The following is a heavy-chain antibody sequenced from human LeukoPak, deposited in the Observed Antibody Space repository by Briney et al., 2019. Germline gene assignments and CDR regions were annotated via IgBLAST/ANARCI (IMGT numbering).Heavy chain of an antibody. CDR3: AKATGYSSSWYLDY. J-gene: IGHJ4*02. Sequence: GGSLRLSCAASGFTFDDYAMHWVRQAPGKGLEWVSLISWDGGSTYYADSVKGRFTISRDNSKTSLYLQMNSLRAEDTALYYCAKATGYSSSWYLDYWGQGTLVTVSS. V-gene: IGHV3-43D*03. CDR2: ISWDGGST. CDR1: GFTFDDYA. D-gene: IGHD6-13*01.